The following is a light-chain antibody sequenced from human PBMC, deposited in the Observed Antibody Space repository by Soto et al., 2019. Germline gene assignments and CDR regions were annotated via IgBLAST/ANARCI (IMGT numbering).Light chain of an antibody. J-gene: IGLJ1*01. CDR3: QSYDSSLSAYV. V-gene: IGLV1-40*01. CDR1: SSNIGAGYE. CDR2: ENN. Sequence: QSVLTQPPSVSEAPGQRVTISCTGSSSNIGAGYEAHWYQQVPGTAPKLLIYENNNRPSGVPDRFSGSKSGTSASLAITGLHAEDEDEYYCQSYDSSLSAYVFGTGTKVTVL.